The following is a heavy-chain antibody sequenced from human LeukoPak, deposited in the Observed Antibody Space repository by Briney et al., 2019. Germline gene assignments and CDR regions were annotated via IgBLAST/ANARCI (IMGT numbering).Heavy chain of an antibody. CDR2: IYYTGST. D-gene: IGHD3-22*01. CDR3: ARPLNTVHDTSDV. CDR1: GDSVSSGGYY. Sequence: PSETLSLTCTVSGDSVSSGGYYWVWIRQRPGKGLEWIGYIYYTGSTSYNPSLKSRLTIAVDTSKNQFSLKLSSVTDADTAVYYCARPLNTVHDTSDVWGQGTMVTVSS. V-gene: IGHV4-31*03. J-gene: IGHJ3*01.